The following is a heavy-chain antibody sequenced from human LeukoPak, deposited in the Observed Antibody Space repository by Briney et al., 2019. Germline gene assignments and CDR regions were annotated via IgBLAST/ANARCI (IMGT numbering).Heavy chain of an antibody. CDR2: INPSGGST. CDR1: GYTFTNYY. D-gene: IGHD5-18*01. CDR3: AISTAMVDY. Sequence: ASVKVSCKASGYTFTNYYMHWVRQAPGLGLEWMGIINPSGGSTGYAQKFQGRITMTRDTSTSTVYMELSSLRSEDAAVYYCAISTAMVDYWGQGTLVTVSS. J-gene: IGHJ4*02. V-gene: IGHV1-46*01.